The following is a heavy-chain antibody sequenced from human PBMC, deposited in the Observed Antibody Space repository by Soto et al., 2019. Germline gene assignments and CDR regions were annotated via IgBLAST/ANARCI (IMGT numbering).Heavy chain of an antibody. J-gene: IGHJ4*02. V-gene: IGHV1-46*01. D-gene: IGHD3-9*01. CDR3: ARGGQAYYDIFTGYSGADY. CDR1: GYTFTSYY. Sequence: QVQLVQSGAEVKKPGASVKVSCKASGYTFTSYYMHWVRQAPGQGLEWMGIINPSGGSTSYAQKFQGRVTMTRDTSTSTVYMELSSLRSEDTAVYYCARGGQAYYDIFTGYSGADYWGQGTLVTVSS. CDR2: INPSGGST.